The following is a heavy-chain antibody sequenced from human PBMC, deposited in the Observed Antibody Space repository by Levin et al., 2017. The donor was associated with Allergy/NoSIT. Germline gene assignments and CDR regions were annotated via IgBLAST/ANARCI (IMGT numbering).Heavy chain of an antibody. CDR1: GSTVNYNS. V-gene: IGHV3-66*02. D-gene: IGHD3-10*01. J-gene: IGHJ4*02. CDR2: IYSGGST. Sequence: GESLKISCAASGSTVNYNSMSWVRQAPGKGLEWVSVIYSGGSTYYADSVKGRFTMSRDNSKDTLFLQMNSLRADDTAVYYCVRVKGSGSYWAYWGQGTLVTVSS. CDR3: VRVKGSGSYWAY.